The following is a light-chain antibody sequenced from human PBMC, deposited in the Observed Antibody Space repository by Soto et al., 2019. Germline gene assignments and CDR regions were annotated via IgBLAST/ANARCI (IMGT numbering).Light chain of an antibody. CDR2: DAS. J-gene: IGKJ4*01. CDR1: QSVGQNY. V-gene: IGKV3-20*01. CDR3: HQYADSPLT. Sequence: EIVLTQSPGTLSLSPGERATLSCRASQSVGQNYLGWFRQKLGQAPRLFIYDASKRATGIPDRFSGSGSGTAFTLTISRLEPEDFAVYYCHQYADSPLTVGGGTKVEIK.